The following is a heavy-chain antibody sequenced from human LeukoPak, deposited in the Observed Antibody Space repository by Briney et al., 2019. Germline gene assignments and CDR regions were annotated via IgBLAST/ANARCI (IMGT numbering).Heavy chain of an antibody. J-gene: IGHJ3*02. CDR2: ISSKANRYAT. D-gene: IGHD3-9*01. CDR3: TRVYYDILTGPDDAFDI. Sequence: PGGALSLSCAASEFTISGSDMHGVRHASGKGLEWVGRISSKANRYATVYAQSVKSSFTISRDDAKNTAYLQMNSLKTEDTAVYYCTRVYYDILTGPDDAFDIWGQGTMVTVSS. CDR1: EFTISGSD. V-gene: IGHV3-73*01.